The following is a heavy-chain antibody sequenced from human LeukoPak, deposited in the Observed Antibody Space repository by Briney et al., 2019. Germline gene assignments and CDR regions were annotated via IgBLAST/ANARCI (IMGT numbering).Heavy chain of an antibody. CDR3: ARTSGSSTGVAFDI. CDR2: IHHSGST. Sequence: SETLSLTCAVSGGSISSSNWWSWVRQPPGKGLEWIGEIHHSGSTNYNPSLKSRVTISVDKSKNQFSLKLSSVTAADTAVYYCARTSGSSTGVAFDIWGQGTMVTVSS. D-gene: IGHD1-26*01. V-gene: IGHV4-4*02. CDR1: GGSISSSNW. J-gene: IGHJ3*02.